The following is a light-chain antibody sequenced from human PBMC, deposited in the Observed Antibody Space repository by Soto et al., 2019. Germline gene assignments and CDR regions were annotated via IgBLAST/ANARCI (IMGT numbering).Light chain of an antibody. CDR1: TGAVTSGYY. Sequence: QAVVTQEPSLTVSPGGTVTLTCASNTGAVTSGYYPNWFQQRPGQAPRALIYSTSNKHFWTPARFSGSLLGGKAALTLSGVQPEDEAEYYCLLYYGGAQVFGGGTKVTVL. V-gene: IGLV7-43*01. CDR2: STS. CDR3: LLYYGGAQV. J-gene: IGLJ2*01.